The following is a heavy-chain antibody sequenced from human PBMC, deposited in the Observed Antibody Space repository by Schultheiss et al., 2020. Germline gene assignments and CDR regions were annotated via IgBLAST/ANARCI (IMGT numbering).Heavy chain of an antibody. CDR3: ARNYCSSISCLYYFDL. CDR1: GGSISRYY. CDR2: IYYSGTT. J-gene: IGHJ4*02. D-gene: IGHD2-2*01. V-gene: IGHV4-59*01. Sequence: SETLSLTCTVSGGSISRYYWSWIRQPPGKGLEWIGYIYYSGTTDYNPSLKSRVIISVDTSKNQFSLNLSSVTAADTAVYYCARNYCSSISCLYYFDLWGQGTLVTVTS.